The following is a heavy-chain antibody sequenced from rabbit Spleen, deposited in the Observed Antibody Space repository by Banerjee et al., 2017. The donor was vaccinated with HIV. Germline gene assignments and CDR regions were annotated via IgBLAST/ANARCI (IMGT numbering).Heavy chain of an antibody. CDR2: IVTSTGGT. V-gene: IGHV1S43*01. J-gene: IGHJ6*01. CDR3: IREHDTGWYAFVL. Sequence: QEQLVESGGGLVKPEGSLTLTCKASGFSFSDRDVMCWVRQAPGKGLELIACIVTSTGGTYYASWVNGRFTISKSTSLNTVDLKMTSLTVADTATYFCIREHDTGWYAFVLWGPGTLVTVS. D-gene: IGHD4-1*01. CDR1: GFSFSDRDV.